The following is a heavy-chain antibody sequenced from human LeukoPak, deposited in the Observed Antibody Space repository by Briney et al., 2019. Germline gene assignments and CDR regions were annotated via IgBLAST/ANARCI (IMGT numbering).Heavy chain of an antibody. J-gene: IGHJ5*02. V-gene: IGHV4-59*01. CDR2: IYYSGST. D-gene: IGHD2-15*01. CDR1: GGSNSSYY. Sequence: KPSETLSLTCTVSGGSNSSYYWSWIRQPPGKGLEWIGYIYYSGSTNYNPSLKSRVTISVDTSKNQFSLKLSSVTAADTAVYYCARGGSWFDPWGQGTLVTVSS. CDR3: ARGGSWFDP.